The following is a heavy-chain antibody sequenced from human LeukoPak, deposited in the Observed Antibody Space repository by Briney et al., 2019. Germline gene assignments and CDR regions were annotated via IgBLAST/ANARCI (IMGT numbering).Heavy chain of an antibody. CDR3: ARERLGSRSCSFDY. CDR2: IIPIFGTA. Sequence: SVKVSCKASEGTFSSYAISWVRQAPGQGLEWMGGIIPIFGTANYAQKFQGRVTITADESTSTAYMELSSLRSEDTAVYYCARERLGSRSCSFDYWGQGTLVTVSS. J-gene: IGHJ4*02. CDR1: EGTFSSYA. D-gene: IGHD2-8*02. V-gene: IGHV1-69*13.